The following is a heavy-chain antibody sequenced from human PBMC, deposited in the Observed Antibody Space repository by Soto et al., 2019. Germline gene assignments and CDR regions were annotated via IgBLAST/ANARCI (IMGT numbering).Heavy chain of an antibody. CDR3: ATGFNYYGAGTLKLDF. CDR2: ISYSGTT. CDR1: GGSIRSYY. J-gene: IGHJ4*02. D-gene: IGHD3-10*01. V-gene: IGHV4-59*01. Sequence: QVLLQESGPGLVKPSEILSLTCSVSGGSIRSYYWSWIRQPPGKRLEWIGYISYSGTTNYNPSLTRRLTISIDTTKHQFSLKLGSVTADDTAVYYCATGFNYYGAGTLKLDFWGQGTLVAVSS.